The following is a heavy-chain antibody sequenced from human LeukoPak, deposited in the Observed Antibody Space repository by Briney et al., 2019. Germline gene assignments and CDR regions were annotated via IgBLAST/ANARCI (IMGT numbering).Heavy chain of an antibody. CDR1: GGSISSGGYY. Sequence: PSETLSLTCTVSGGSISSGGYYWSWIRQPPGKGLEWIGEIYHSGSTNYNPSLKSRVTISVDKSKNQFSLKLSSVTAADTAVYYCASTMATKFGPTDAFDIWGQGTMVTVSS. V-gene: IGHV4-39*07. CDR2: IYHSGST. CDR3: ASTMATKFGPTDAFDI. J-gene: IGHJ3*02. D-gene: IGHD3-10*01.